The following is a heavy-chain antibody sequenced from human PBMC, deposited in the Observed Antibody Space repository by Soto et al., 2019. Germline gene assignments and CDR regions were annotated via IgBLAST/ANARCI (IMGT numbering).Heavy chain of an antibody. CDR1: GYIFTHFY. Sequence: QVQLVQPGAEVKKPGASVKFSCKASGYIFTHFYIHWVRQAPGQGLEWIGIINPNGGSTNDAQNFQGRVTMTRDTTTSTVYTDQSSVRSEYTAFYYCTRGLAAGDYWGQGTLITVSS. J-gene: IGHJ4*02. CDR3: TRGLAAGDY. V-gene: IGHV1-46*03. D-gene: IGHD6-6*01. CDR2: INPNGGST.